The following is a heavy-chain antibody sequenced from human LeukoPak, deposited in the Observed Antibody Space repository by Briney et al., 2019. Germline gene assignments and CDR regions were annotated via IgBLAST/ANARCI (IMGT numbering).Heavy chain of an antibody. CDR1: GFTFSTYI. D-gene: IGHD3-9*01. V-gene: IGHV3-21*01. CDR2: ISSSSTYI. J-gene: IGHJ4*02. Sequence: GGPLRLSCVASGFTFSTYIMNWVRQAPGKGLEWVSSISSSSTYIYYADSVKGRFTISRDNAKNFLYLQMNSLRAEDTAVYYCARTCYDILTGYNPYFDYWGQGILVTVSS. CDR3: ARTCYDILTGYNPYFDY.